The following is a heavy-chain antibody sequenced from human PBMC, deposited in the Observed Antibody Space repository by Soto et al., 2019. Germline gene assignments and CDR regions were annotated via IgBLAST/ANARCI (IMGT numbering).Heavy chain of an antibody. Sequence: SETLSLTCAVSGDSFSNTNWWSWVRQPPGKGLEWIGEIYHSGSTNYNPSLRSRVTISLDKSKNQFSLNLTSVTAADTAFYYCAKRSLRRLRFVETHWGQGTLVTVSS. CDR1: GDSFSNTNW. V-gene: IGHV4-4*02. CDR3: AKRSLRRLRFVETH. D-gene: IGHD3-3*01. CDR2: IYHSGST. J-gene: IGHJ4*02.